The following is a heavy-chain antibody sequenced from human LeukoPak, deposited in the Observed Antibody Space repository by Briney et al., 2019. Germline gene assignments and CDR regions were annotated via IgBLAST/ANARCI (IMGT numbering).Heavy chain of an antibody. CDR2: INHSGST. V-gene: IGHV4-34*01. CDR1: GGSFSGYY. D-gene: IGHD2-2*01. CDR3: ARPGYCTNTSCYSRFDP. J-gene: IGHJ5*02. Sequence: SEPLSLTCAVYGGSFSGYYWSWIRQPPGKGLEWIGEINHSGSTNYNPSLKSRVTISVDTSKNQFSLKLSSVTAADTAVYYCARPGYCTNTSCYSRFDPWGQGTLVTVSS.